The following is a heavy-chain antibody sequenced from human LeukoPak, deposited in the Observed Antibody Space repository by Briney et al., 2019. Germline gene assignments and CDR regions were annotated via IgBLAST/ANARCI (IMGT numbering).Heavy chain of an antibody. CDR2: ISAYNGNT. Sequence: GASVKVSCKASGYTFRSYGISWVRKAPGQGLEWMGWISAYNGNTNYAQKLQGRVTMTTDTSTSTAYMELRSLRSDDTAVYYCAREGVPSVDTAMGNYYYYYMDVWGKGTTVTISS. CDR3: AREGVPSVDTAMGNYYYYYMDV. J-gene: IGHJ6*03. CDR1: GYTFRSYG. D-gene: IGHD5-18*01. V-gene: IGHV1-18*01.